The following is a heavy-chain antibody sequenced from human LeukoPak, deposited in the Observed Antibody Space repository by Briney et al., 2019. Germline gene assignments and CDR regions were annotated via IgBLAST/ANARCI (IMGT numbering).Heavy chain of an antibody. D-gene: IGHD5-24*01. CDR3: AISSRRSDGYNHTPIY. V-gene: IGHV1-2*06. CDR2: INPNSGGT. J-gene: IGHJ4*02. Sequence: ASVKVSCKASGYTFTGYYMHWVRQAPGQGLEWMGRINPNSGGTNYAQKLQGRVTMTTDTSTSTAYMELRSLRSDDTAVYYCAISSRRSDGYNHTPIYWGQGTLVTVSS. CDR1: GYTFTGYY.